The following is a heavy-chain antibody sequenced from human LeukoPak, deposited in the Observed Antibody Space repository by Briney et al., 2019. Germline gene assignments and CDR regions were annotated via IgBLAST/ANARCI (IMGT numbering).Heavy chain of an antibody. V-gene: IGHV3-23*01. D-gene: IGHD1-26*01. J-gene: IGHJ6*03. CDR3: AKGSGWEASYFYYYMDV. CDR2: ISGSGSTT. Sequence: GGSLRLSCAASGFTFSSYDMSWVRQAPGKGLEWVSGISGSGSTTKYADSVKGRFTISRDNSKNTLYLQMNSLRAEDTAVYFCAKGSGWEASYFYYYMDVWGKGTTVTISS. CDR1: GFTFSSYD.